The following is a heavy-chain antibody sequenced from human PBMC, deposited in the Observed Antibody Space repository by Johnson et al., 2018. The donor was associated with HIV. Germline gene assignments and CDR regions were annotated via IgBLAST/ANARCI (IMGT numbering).Heavy chain of an antibody. V-gene: IGHV3-74*01. CDR2: INSDGSST. CDR1: GFTFSSYW. J-gene: IGHJ3*02. D-gene: IGHD2-21*01. Sequence: VQLVESGGGLVQPGGSLRLSCAASGFTFSSYWMHWVRQAPGKGLVWVSGINSDGSSTSYADSVKGRFTIYRDNAKNTLYLQMNSLRAEDTAVYYRARDTGGGEPYDIWGQGTMVTVSS. CDR3: ARDTGGGEPYDI.